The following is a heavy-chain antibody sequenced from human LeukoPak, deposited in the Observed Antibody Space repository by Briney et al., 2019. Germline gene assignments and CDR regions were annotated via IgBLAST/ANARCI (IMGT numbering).Heavy chain of an antibody. CDR2: IYPGDSDT. CDR1: GYSFTSYW. J-gene: IGHJ5*02. V-gene: IGHV5-51*01. Sequence: GESLKISCRGSGYSFTSYWIGWVRQMPGKGLEWMGIIYPGDSDTRYSPSFQGQVTISADKSISTAYLQWSSLKASDTAMYYCARQSDQLEGAQNWFDPWGQGTLVTVSS. D-gene: IGHD3-3*01. CDR3: ARQSDQLEGAQNWFDP.